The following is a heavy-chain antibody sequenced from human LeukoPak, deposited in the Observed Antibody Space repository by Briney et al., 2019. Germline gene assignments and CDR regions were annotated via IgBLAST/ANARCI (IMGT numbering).Heavy chain of an antibody. CDR3: ARDGIGEPRNDAVDI. CDR2: IYYSGST. J-gene: IGHJ3*02. D-gene: IGHD4-17*01. Sequence: KPSETLSLTCTVSGCSISSYYLSWIRQPPGKGLEWIGYIYYSGSTNYKPSLKSRVSISVDTSKNQFSLKLSSVTAADTAVYYCARDGIGEPRNDAVDIWGQGTMVTVSS. CDR1: GCSISSYY. V-gene: IGHV4-59*01.